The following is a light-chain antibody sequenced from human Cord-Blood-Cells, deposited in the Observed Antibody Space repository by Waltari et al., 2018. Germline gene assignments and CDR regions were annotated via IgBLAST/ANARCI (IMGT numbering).Light chain of an antibody. CDR2: GAS. CDR3: QQYNNWPPDT. J-gene: IGKJ2*01. CDR1: QSVSSN. Sequence: EIVMTQSPATLSVSPGERATLSCRASQSVSSNLAWYQQKPGQAPMLLIDGASTRATGIPARFSGSGSGTEFTLTISSLQSEDFALYYCQQYNNWPPDTFGQGPSWRSN. V-gene: IGKV3-15*01.